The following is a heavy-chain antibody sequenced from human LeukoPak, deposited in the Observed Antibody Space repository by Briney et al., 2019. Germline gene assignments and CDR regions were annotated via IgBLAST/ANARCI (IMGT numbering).Heavy chain of an antibody. CDR2: ISAYTGNT. Sequence: GASVKVSCKASGYTFTSYGISWVRQAPGQGLEWMGWISAYTGNTNYAQKLQGRVTMTTDTSTSTAYMELRSLRSDDTAVYYCARDLYYYDSSGYYSSRPGDYWGQGTLVTVSS. CDR3: ARDLYYYDSSGYYSSRPGDY. D-gene: IGHD3-22*01. V-gene: IGHV1-18*01. J-gene: IGHJ4*02. CDR1: GYTFTSYG.